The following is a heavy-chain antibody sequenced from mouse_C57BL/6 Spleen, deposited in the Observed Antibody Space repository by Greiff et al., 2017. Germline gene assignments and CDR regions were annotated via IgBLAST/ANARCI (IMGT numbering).Heavy chain of an antibody. CDR3: ARWHYGSSYYAMDY. CDR1: GYTFTDYY. V-gene: IGHV1-76*01. D-gene: IGHD1-1*01. CDR2: IYPGSGNT. Sequence: QVQLQQSGAELVRPGASVKLSCKASGYTFTDYYINWVKQRPGQGLEWIARIYPGSGNTYYNEKFKGKATLTAEKSSSTAYMQLSSLTSEDSAVYFCARWHYGSSYYAMDYWGQGTSVTVSS. J-gene: IGHJ4*01.